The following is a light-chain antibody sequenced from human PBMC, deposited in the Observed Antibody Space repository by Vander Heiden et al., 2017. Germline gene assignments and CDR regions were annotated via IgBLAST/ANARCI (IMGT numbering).Light chain of an antibody. Sequence: DIQLTQSPPFLPAPVGDRVTITCRASQGIGSHLAWYQQKPGKAPKLLIYAASSLQSGVPSRFSGSGSGTEFTLTISSLQPEDFAATYYYQQLNSFPLTFGGGTRVEIK. CDR1: QGIGSH. CDR2: AAS. CDR3: QQLNSFPLT. V-gene: IGKV1-9*01. J-gene: IGKJ4*01.